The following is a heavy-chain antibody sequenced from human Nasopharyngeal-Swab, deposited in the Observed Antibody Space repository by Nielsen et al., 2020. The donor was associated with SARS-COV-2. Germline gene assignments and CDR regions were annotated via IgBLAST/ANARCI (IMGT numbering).Heavy chain of an antibody. V-gene: IGHV1-69*06. CDR1: GGTFSSYA. CDR2: IIPIFGTA. Sequence: SVKVSCKASGGTFSSYAISWVRQAPGQGLEWMGGIIPIFGTANYAQKFQGRVTITADKFTSTAYMELSSLRSEDTAVYYCARDSSDSYYGMDVWGQGTTVTVSS. J-gene: IGHJ6*02. CDR3: ARDSSDSYYGMDV.